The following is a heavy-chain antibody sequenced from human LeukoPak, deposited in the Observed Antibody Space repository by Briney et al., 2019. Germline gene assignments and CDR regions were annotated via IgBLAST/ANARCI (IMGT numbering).Heavy chain of an antibody. Sequence: HSGGSLRLSCAASGFTFSSYWMSWARQAPGKGLEWVANIKQDGSEKYYVDSVKGRFTISRDNAKNSLYLQMNSLRAEDTAVYYCARALIGYYFDYWGQGTLVTVSS. V-gene: IGHV3-7*01. CDR2: IKQDGSEK. J-gene: IGHJ4*02. D-gene: IGHD2-8*01. CDR1: GFTFSSYW. CDR3: ARALIGYYFDY.